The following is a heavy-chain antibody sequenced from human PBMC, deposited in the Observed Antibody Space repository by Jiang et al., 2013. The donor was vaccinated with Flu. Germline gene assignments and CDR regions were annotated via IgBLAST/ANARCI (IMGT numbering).Heavy chain of an antibody. CDR1: GFTFSSYA. Sequence: VQLVESGGGVVQPGRSLRLSCAASGFTFSSYAMHWVRQAPGKGLEWVAVISYDGSNKYYADSVKGRFTISRDNSKNTLYLQMNSLRAEDTAVYYCARDGDALVAVAGTSGFDPWGQGTLVTVSS. V-gene: IGHV3-30*01. J-gene: IGHJ5*02. CDR3: ARDGDALVAVAGTSGFDP. CDR2: ISYDGSNK. D-gene: IGHD6-19*01.